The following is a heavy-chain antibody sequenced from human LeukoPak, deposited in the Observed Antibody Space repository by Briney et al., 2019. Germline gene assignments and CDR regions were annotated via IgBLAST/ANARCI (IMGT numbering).Heavy chain of an antibody. Sequence: GASVKVSCKASGYTFTGYYMHWVRQAPGQGLEWMGWINPNSGGTNYAQKFQGWVTMTRDTSISTAYMELSRLRSDDTAVYYCARTAAGTGYYYYGMDVWGKGTTVTVSS. V-gene: IGHV1-2*04. CDR2: INPNSGGT. J-gene: IGHJ6*04. CDR1: GYTFTGYY. D-gene: IGHD6-13*01. CDR3: ARTAAGTGYYYYGMDV.